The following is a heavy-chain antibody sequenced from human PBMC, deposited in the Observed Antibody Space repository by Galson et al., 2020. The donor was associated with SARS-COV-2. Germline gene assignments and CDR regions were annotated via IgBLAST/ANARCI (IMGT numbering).Heavy chain of an antibody. CDR3: TKGMNAGWSMQFDY. D-gene: IGHD6-19*01. CDR1: GFTFDDYA. CDR2: VIHSGGRV. Sequence: SLKISCAASGFTFDDYAMHWVRQAPGKGLEWVSSVIHSGGRVAFADSVKGRFTISRDNAKNSLYLQMNSLRPEDTALYYCTKGMNAGWSMQFDYWGQGTLVTVSS. J-gene: IGHJ4*02. V-gene: IGHV3-9*01.